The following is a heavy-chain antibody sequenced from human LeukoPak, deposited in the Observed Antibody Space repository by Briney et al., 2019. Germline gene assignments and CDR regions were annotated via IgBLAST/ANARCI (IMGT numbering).Heavy chain of an antibody. Sequence: PGGSLRLSCAAPGFTFGSYAMSWVRKAQGKGLEWVSPISGIGGNTYYADSVKGRFTISRDNSKNALYLQMTSLRAEDTALDHCAKDIVRGDCSAGSCYPLGNWGRGTRVTVSS. CDR1: GFTFGSYA. V-gene: IGHV3-23*01. D-gene: IGHD2-15*01. CDR3: AKDIVRGDCSAGSCYPLGN. CDR2: ISGIGGNT. J-gene: IGHJ4*02.